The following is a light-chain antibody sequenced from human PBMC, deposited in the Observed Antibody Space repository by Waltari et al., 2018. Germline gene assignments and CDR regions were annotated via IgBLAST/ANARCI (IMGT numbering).Light chain of an antibody. CDR1: QSVRTN. CDR3: HEYEYWPPGT. J-gene: IGKJ3*01. V-gene: IGKV3-15*01. Sequence: VMTQSPATLSVSPGDRATFSCRASQSVRTNLAWSQQKPGQPPRLLISGASTRATGIPARFSGSGSGTEFTLTITGLQSEDFAVYYCHEYEYWPPGTFGPGTKVEIK. CDR2: GAS.